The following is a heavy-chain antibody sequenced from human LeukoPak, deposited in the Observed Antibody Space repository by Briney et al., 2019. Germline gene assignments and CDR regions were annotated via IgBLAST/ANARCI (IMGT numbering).Heavy chain of an antibody. CDR1: GFTFTNYA. V-gene: IGHV3-7*03. CDR2: INEDGSDK. CDR3: AVQRALWQQVLDH. Sequence: GGSLRLSCAASGFTFTNYAMTWVRQAPGKGLEWVANINEDGSDKNYVDSVKGRFTISRDSAKNSLYLQMNSLRAEDTAVYYCAVQRALWQQVLDHWGQGVLVTVSS. D-gene: IGHD6-13*01. J-gene: IGHJ4*02.